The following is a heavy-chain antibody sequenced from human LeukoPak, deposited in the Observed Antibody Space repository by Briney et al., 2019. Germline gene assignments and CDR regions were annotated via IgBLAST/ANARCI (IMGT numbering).Heavy chain of an antibody. D-gene: IGHD5-24*01. CDR1: GGSISSSGYS. V-gene: IGHV4-39*07. Sequence: SETLSLTCTVSGGSISSSGYSWGWIRQPPGKGLEWIGSIYYSGSTYYNPSLKSRVTISVDTSKNQFSLKLSSVTAADTAVYYCARDKRDGYSNNAFDIWGQGTMVTVSS. CDR3: ARDKRDGYSNNAFDI. J-gene: IGHJ3*02. CDR2: IYYSGST.